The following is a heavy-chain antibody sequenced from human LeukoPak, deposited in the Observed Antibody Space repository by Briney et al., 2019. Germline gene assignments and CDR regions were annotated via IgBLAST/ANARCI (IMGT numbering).Heavy chain of an antibody. CDR3: ARVLGVVVPAAGTNYFDY. CDR2: IIPIFGIA. V-gene: IGHV1-69*04. J-gene: IGHJ4*02. Sequence: SVKVSCKASGGTFSSYAISRVRQAPGQGLEWMGRIIPIFGIANYAQKFQGRVTITADKSTSTAYMELSSLRSEDTAVYYCARVLGVVVPAAGTNYFDYWGQGALVTVSS. CDR1: GGTFSSYA. D-gene: IGHD2-2*01.